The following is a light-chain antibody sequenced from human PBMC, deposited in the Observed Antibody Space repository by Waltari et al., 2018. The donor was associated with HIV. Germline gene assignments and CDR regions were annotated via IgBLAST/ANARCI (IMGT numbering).Light chain of an antibody. J-gene: IGKJ2*01. CDR2: DAS. CDR1: QSVSSY. V-gene: IGKV3-11*01. Sequence: EIVLTQSPATLSLSPGATATLSCRASQSVSSYLAWYQQKPGQAPRLLIYDASNRATGIPARFSGSGSGTDFTLTISSLEPEDFAVYYCQQRSNWPLYTFGQGTKLEIK. CDR3: QQRSNWPLYT.